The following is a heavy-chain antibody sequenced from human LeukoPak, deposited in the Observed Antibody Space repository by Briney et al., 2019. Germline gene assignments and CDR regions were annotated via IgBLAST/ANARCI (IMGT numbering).Heavy chain of an antibody. V-gene: IGHV3-48*02. CDR1: GFTFSSYS. CDR2: ISSSSSAM. J-gene: IGHJ4*02. D-gene: IGHD3-10*01. Sequence: GGSLRLSCAASGFTFSSYSMSWVRQAPGKGLEWVSYISSSSSAMYYADSMKGRFTISRDNATNSLYLQMNNLRDEDTAVYYCARGSGNSFDYWGQGALVTVSS. CDR3: ARGSGNSFDY.